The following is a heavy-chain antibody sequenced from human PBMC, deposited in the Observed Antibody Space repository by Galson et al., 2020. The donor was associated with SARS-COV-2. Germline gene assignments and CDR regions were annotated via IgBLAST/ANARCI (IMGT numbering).Heavy chain of an antibody. V-gene: IGHV3-30-3*01. CDR2: ISYDGSNK. CDR1: GFTFSSSA. J-gene: IGHJ3*02. Sequence: TGGSLRLSCAASGFTFSSSAMHWVRQAPGKGLEWVAVISYDGSNKYYADSVKGRFTISRDNSKNTLYLQMNSLRAEDTAVYYCARAYSGSYFAAFDIWGQGTMVTVSS. D-gene: IGHD1-26*01. CDR3: ARAYSGSYFAAFDI.